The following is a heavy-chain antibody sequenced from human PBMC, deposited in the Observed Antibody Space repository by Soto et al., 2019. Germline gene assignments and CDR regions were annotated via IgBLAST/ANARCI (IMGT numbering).Heavy chain of an antibody. CDR1: GGSVSSGSYY. CDR2: IYSSGST. J-gene: IGHJ4*02. D-gene: IGHD5-12*01. Sequence: LSLTFTVSGGSVSSGSYYWSWIRQPPGKGLEWIGYIYSSGSTSYNPSLKSRVTISVDTSKNQFSLKLSSVTAADTAVYYCARDGDGYNYWGQGTL. CDR3: ARDGDGYNY. V-gene: IGHV4-61*01.